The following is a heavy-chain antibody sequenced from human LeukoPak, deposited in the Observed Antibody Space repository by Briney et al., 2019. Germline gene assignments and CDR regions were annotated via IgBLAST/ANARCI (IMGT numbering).Heavy chain of an antibody. CDR1: GFTVSSNS. CDR3: ARSGSGSYFLDY. J-gene: IGHJ4*02. CDR2: IYSDST. Sequence: PGGSLRLSCTVSGFTVSSNSMSWVRQAPGKGLEWVSFIYSDSTHYSDSVKGRFTISRDNSKNTLYLQMNSLRAEDTAVYYCARSGSGSYFLDYWGQGTLVTVSS. V-gene: IGHV3-53*01. D-gene: IGHD3-10*01.